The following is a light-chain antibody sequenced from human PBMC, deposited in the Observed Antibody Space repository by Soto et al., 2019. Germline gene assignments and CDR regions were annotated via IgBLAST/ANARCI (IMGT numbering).Light chain of an antibody. J-gene: IGLJ3*02. CDR1: SGHSSYA. CDR3: QTWGTGIQWV. V-gene: IGLV4-69*01. CDR2: LNSDGSH. Sequence: QAVLTQSPSASASLGASVKPTCTLSSGHSSYAIAWHQQQPEKGPRYLMKLNSDGSHSKGDGIPDRFSGSSSGAERYLTISSLQSEDEADYYCQTWGTGIQWVFGGGTKLTVL.